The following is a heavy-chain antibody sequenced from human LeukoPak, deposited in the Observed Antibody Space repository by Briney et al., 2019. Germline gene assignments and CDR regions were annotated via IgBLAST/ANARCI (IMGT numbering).Heavy chain of an antibody. J-gene: IGHJ6*03. CDR2: IKSKTDGGTA. CDR3: TRQSGYYSYYYYMDV. D-gene: IGHD3-3*01. CDR1: GFTFRNAW. V-gene: IGHV3-15*01. Sequence: GGTLRLSCAASGFTFRNAWMSWVSQAPGKGLEWVGRIKSKTDGGTADYAAPVKGGFTISRDDSKNTLYLQMNSLKTEDTAVYYCTRQSGYYSYYYYMDVWGKGTTVTVSS.